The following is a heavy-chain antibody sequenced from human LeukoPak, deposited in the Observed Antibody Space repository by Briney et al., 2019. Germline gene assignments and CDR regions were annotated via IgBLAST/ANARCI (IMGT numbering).Heavy chain of an antibody. J-gene: IGHJ2*01. CDR3: ARAPKYYFDSSASWYFDI. D-gene: IGHD3-22*01. CDR2: IFHSGST. Sequence: WVRQTPGKGLEWIAEIFHSGSTNYNPSLKSRVTISLDESKNQFFLKLSSVTAADTAVYYCARAPKYYFDSSASWYFDIWGLGTLVAVSS. V-gene: IGHV4/OR15-8*01.